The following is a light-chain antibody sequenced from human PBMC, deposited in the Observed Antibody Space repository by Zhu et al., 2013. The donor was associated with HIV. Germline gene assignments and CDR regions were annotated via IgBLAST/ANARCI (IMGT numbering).Light chain of an antibody. V-gene: IGKV4-1*01. Sequence: DIVMTQSPDSLAVSLGERATINCKSSQSVLYSSNNKNYLAWYQQKPGQPPKLLIYWASTRESGVPDRFSGSGSGTDFTLTISSLQAEDVAVYYCQQYYRFPFTFGPGTKVDIK. CDR1: QSVLYSSNNKNY. CDR3: QQYYRFPFT. J-gene: IGKJ3*01. CDR2: WAS.